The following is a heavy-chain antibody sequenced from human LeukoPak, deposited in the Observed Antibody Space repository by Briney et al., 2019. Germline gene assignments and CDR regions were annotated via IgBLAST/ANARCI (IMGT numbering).Heavy chain of an antibody. V-gene: IGHV4-39*01. CDR2: IYYSGNT. CDR1: GGSIFSSNSY. J-gene: IGHJ6*03. CDR3: ARLKDYHYHYMDV. Sequence: SETLSLTCTVSGGSIFSSNSYWGWIRQPPGKGLEWIGSIYYSGNTYYNASLKSRVTISVDTSKNQSSLKLTSVTAADTAVYYCARLKDYHYHYMDVWGNGTTVTVSS.